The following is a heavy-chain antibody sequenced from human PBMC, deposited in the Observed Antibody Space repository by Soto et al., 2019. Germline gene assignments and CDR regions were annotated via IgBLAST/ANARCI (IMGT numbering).Heavy chain of an antibody. V-gene: IGHV4-39*01. CDR1: GGSISSSSYY. CDR3: ASGDLEWLLYRFDY. J-gene: IGHJ4*02. CDR2: IYYSGST. Sequence: PSETLSLTCTVSGGSISSSSYYWGWIRQPPGKGLEWIGCIYYSGSTYYNPSLKSRVTISVDTSKNQFSLKLSSVTAADTAVYYCASGDLEWLLYRFDYWGQGTLVTVSS. D-gene: IGHD3-3*01.